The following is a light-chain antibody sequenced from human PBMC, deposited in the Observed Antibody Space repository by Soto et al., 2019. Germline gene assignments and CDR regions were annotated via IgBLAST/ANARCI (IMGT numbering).Light chain of an antibody. V-gene: IGKV3-15*01. CDR2: GAS. CDR3: QQYNNWPWT. CDR1: QSVSSN. Sequence: EIVMTQSPATLSVSPGERATLSCRASQSVSSNLAWYQQKPGQAPRLLIYGASTMATGIPARFSGSGSGTEFTLTISSLQSEDFAVYYWQQYNNWPWTFGQGTKVEIK. J-gene: IGKJ1*01.